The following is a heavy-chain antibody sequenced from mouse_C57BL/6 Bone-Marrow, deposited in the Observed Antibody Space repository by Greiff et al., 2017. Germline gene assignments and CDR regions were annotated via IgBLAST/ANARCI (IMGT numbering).Heavy chain of an antibody. CDR1: GYAFTNYL. V-gene: IGHV1-54*01. CDR2: INPGSGGT. CDR3: ATVLLRFYAMDY. J-gene: IGHJ4*01. Sequence: VQLQQSGAELVRPGPSVKVSCKASGYAFTNYLIEWVKQRPGQGLEWIGVINPGSGGTNYNEKFKGKSTLTVDKSSSTAYMQLRSLTSEDSAVYYCATVLLRFYAMDYWGQGTSVTVSS. D-gene: IGHD1-1*01.